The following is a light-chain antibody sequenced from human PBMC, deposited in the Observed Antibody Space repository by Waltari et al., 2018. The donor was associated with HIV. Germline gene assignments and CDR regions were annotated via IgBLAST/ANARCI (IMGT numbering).Light chain of an antibody. CDR2: DND. J-gene: IGLJ2*01. Sequence: QSVLTQSPSVSAAPGQRVTISCSGSSPNIGNNDVSWYQQRPGRAPKVLIYDNDKRPSGIPDRFSGSKPGTSATLDITGLQTGDEADYYCATWHTSLRAHVVFGGGTKVTVL. V-gene: IGLV1-51*01. CDR3: ATWHTSLRAHVV. CDR1: SPNIGNND.